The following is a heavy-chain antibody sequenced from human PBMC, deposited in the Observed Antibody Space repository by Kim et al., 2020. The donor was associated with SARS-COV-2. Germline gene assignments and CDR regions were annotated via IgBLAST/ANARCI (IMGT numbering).Heavy chain of an antibody. CDR3: NFPPRETHGGMFDY. Sequence: GGSLRLSCAASGFTFSSYSMNWVRQAPGKGLEWVSSISSSSSYIYYADSVKGRFTISRDNAKNSLYLQMNSLRAEDTAVYYCNFPPRETHGGMFDYWGQGTLVTVSS. J-gene: IGHJ4*02. CDR2: ISSSSSYI. V-gene: IGHV3-21*01. D-gene: IGHD3-16*01. CDR1: GFTFSSYS.